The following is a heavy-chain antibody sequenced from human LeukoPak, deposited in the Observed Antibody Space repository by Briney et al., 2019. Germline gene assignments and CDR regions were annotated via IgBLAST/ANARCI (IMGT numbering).Heavy chain of an antibody. J-gene: IGHJ4*02. Sequence: TGGSLRLSCAASGFTFSSYWMSWVRQAPGKGLEWVANIKQDGSEKYYVDSVKGRFTISRDNAKNSLYLQMNSLRAEDTAVYYCARGRTYYDILTEFDYWGQGTLVTVSS. V-gene: IGHV3-7*01. D-gene: IGHD3-9*01. CDR1: GFTFSSYW. CDR2: IKQDGSEK. CDR3: ARGRTYYDILTEFDY.